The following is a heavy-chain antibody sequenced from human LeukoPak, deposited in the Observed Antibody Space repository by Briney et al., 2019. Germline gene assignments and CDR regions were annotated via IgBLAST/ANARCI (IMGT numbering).Heavy chain of an antibody. V-gene: IGHV3-30*04. CDR2: ISYDGSNK. CDR3: ARDPYSGAYGNTYYYYMDV. J-gene: IGHJ6*03. CDR1: GFTFSSYA. D-gene: IGHD1-26*01. Sequence: PGGSLRLSCAASGFTFSSYAMHWVRQAPGKGLEWVAVISYDGSNKYYADSVKGRFTISRDNARNSLYLQMYSLTAEDTAVYYCARDPYSGAYGNTYYYYMDVWGKGTTVTISS.